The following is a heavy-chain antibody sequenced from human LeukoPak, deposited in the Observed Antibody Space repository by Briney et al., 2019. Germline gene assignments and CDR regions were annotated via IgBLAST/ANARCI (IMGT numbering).Heavy chain of an antibody. CDR1: GFTFSSYW. CDR2: IKQDGSEK. Sequence: GGSLRLSCAASGFTFSSYWMSWVRQAPVKGLEWVANIKQDGSEKYYVDSVKGRFTISRDNAKNSLYLQMNSLRAEDTAVYYCARDLGITSTTVYYGMDVWGQGTTVTVSS. J-gene: IGHJ6*02. D-gene: IGHD1-14*01. V-gene: IGHV3-7*01. CDR3: ARDLGITSTTVYYGMDV.